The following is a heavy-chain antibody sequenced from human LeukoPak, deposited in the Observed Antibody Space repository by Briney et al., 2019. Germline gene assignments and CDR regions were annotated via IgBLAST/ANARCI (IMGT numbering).Heavy chain of an antibody. Sequence: SETLSLTCTVSGGSISSYYWSWIRQPPGKGLEWIGYIYYSGSTSYNPSLKSRVTISVDTSKNQFSLKLSSVTAADTAVYYCARYLTATDAFDIWGQGTMVTVSS. CDR2: IYYSGST. D-gene: IGHD2-8*01. J-gene: IGHJ3*02. V-gene: IGHV4-59*08. CDR3: ARYLTATDAFDI. CDR1: GGSISSYY.